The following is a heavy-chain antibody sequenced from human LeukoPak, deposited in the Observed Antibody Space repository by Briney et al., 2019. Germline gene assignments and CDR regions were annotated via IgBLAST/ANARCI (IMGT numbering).Heavy chain of an antibody. CDR3: TRDLMDYDVSTGLHHYYMDV. D-gene: IGHD3-9*01. J-gene: IGHJ6*02. Sequence: GGSLRLSCVASGFTFSSYWMHWVRQDPRKGLVWVSRVNGDGRNINYADSVRGRFTISRDNAKNTLYLQMNTLRVEDTAVYYCTRDLMDYDVSTGLHHYYMDVWGQGTTVTVSS. V-gene: IGHV3-74*01. CDR1: GFTFSSYW. CDR2: VNGDGRNI.